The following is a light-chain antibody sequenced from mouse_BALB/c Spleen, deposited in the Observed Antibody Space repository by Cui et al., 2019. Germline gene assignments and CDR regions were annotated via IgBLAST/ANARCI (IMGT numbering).Light chain of an antibody. CDR2: RTA. Sequence: QIVLTQSPAIMSASPGEKVTISCSASSSVSYMYWYQQKPGSSPKPRIERTANLASGVPARFSGRGSGTSDSLTISSMEAEDAATYYCQQYHSYHMYTFGGGTKLEIK. V-gene: IGKV4-61*01. CDR3: QQYHSYHMYT. J-gene: IGKJ2*01. CDR1: SSVSY.